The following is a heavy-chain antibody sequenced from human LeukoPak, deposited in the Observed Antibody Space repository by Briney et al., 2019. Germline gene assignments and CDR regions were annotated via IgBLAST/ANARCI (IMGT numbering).Heavy chain of an antibody. CDR1: GYTFTDYY. J-gene: IGHJ5*02. Sequence: EASVKVSCKAPGYTFTDYYLHWVRLAPGQGLEWMGWINPDSGGTYYAQKFQGRVTMTRDASITTAYMELTTLRFDDTAVYYCAREALSATSWFDPWGQGTLVTVSS. CDR2: INPDSGGT. V-gene: IGHV1-2*02. D-gene: IGHD2-2*01. CDR3: AREALSATSWFDP.